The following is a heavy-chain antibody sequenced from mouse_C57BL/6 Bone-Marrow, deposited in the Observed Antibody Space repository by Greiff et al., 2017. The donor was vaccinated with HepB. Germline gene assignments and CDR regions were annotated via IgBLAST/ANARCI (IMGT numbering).Heavy chain of an antibody. CDR2: FHPYNDDT. V-gene: IGHV1-47*01. J-gene: IGHJ2*01. CDR3: AGITAYFDY. D-gene: IGHD1-1*01. CDR1: GYTFTTYP. Sequence: VQLQQSGAELVKPGASVKMSCKASGYTFTTYPIEWMKQNHGKSLEWIGNFHPYNDDTKYNEKFKGKATLTADKSSSTAYMELRSLTSEDSAVYFCAGITAYFDYWGQGTTLTVSS.